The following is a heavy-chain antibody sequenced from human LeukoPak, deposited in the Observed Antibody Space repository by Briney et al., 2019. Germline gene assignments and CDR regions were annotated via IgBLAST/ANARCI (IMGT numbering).Heavy chain of an antibody. CDR1: GFPFSNVW. CDR3: ARDREYSSSWYQGINYYYYYMDV. CDR2: ISSRGSTI. J-gene: IGHJ6*03. Sequence: GGPLRLSCEASGFPFSNVWMSWAGQPPGKGLEGVSYISSRGSTIYYAASVKGRFTISRDNAKNSLYLQMNSLRAEDTAVYYCARDREYSSSWYQGINYYYYYMDVWGKATTVAIS. V-gene: IGHV3-11*04. D-gene: IGHD6-13*01.